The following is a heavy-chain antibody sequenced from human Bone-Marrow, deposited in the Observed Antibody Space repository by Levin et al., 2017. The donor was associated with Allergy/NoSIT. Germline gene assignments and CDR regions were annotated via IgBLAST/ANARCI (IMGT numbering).Heavy chain of an antibody. D-gene: IGHD3-10*01. Sequence: SETLSLTCAVYGGSFSGYYWSWIRQPPGKGLEWIGEINHSGSTNYNPSLKSRVTISVDTSKNQFSLKLSSVTAADTAVYYCARGITMVRGVIITSRPRYYYYGMDVWGQGTTVTVSS. CDR1: GGSFSGYY. CDR3: ARGITMVRGVIITSRPRYYYYGMDV. J-gene: IGHJ6*02. CDR2: INHSGST. V-gene: IGHV4-34*01.